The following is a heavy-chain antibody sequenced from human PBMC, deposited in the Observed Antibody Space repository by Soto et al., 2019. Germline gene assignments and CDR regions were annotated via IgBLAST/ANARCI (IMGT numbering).Heavy chain of an antibody. CDR1: GFTFSSYG. CDR3: ARDMYYDILTGYYTYYYGMDV. V-gene: IGHV3-30*03. CDR2: ISYDGSNK. Sequence: QVQLVESGGGVVQPGRSLRLSCAASGFTFSSYGMHWVRQAPGKGLEWVAVISYDGSNKYYADSVKGRFTISRDNSKNTLYLQMNSLSAEDTAVYYCARDMYYDILTGYYTYYYGMDVWGQGTTVTVSS. D-gene: IGHD3-9*01. J-gene: IGHJ6*02.